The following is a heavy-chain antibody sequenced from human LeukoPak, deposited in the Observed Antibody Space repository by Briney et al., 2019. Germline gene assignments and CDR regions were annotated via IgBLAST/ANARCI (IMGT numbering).Heavy chain of an antibody. CDR3: ARLRHYGSGSYPMTGNWFDP. Sequence: SETLSLTCAVYGGSFSGYYWSWIRQPPGKGLEWIGEINHSGSTNYNPSLKSRVTISVDTSKNQFSLRVRSVTAADTAVYYCARLRHYGSGSYPMTGNWFDPWGQGTLVSVSS. CDR2: INHSGST. J-gene: IGHJ5*02. D-gene: IGHD3-10*01. V-gene: IGHV4-34*01. CDR1: GGSFSGYY.